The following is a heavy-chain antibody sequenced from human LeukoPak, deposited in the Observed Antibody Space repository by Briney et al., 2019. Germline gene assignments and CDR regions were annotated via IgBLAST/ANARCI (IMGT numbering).Heavy chain of an antibody. Sequence: SETLSLTCTDSGDSINGYFWSWIRQPPGQGLEWVGYIYYRGGTSYNPSLGGRITVSLDTSRNQFFLRLTSVTPADTAMYYCARHGNTGPVSGLPLDHWGHGTLVSVSS. CDR1: GDSINGYF. CDR3: ARHGNTGPVSGLPLDH. V-gene: IGHV4-59*08. D-gene: IGHD6-19*01. CDR2: IYYRGGT. J-gene: IGHJ4*01.